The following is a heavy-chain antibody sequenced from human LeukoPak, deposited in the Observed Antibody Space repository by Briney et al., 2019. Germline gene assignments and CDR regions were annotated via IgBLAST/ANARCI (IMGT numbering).Heavy chain of an antibody. D-gene: IGHD2-15*01. CDR2: MNPNSGNT. CDR3: ARPRRYCSGGSCYYFDY. Sequence: ASVKVSCKASGYTFTSYDINWVRQATGQGLDWMGWMNPNSGNTGYAQKFQGRVTMTRNTSISTAYMELSSLRSEDTAVYYCARPRRYCSGGSCYYFDYWGQGTLVTVSS. V-gene: IGHV1-8*01. CDR1: GYTFTSYD. J-gene: IGHJ4*02.